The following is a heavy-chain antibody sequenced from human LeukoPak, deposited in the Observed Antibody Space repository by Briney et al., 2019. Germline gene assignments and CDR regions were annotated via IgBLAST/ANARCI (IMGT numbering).Heavy chain of an antibody. J-gene: IGHJ3*01. Sequence: ASMTVSCKASGYTFTDYYMHWVRQAPGQGLEWMGRINPNSSGTNYAQKFQARVTMTRDTSISTAYMELSRLRSDDTAVYYCARDESAVTPWGQGTTVTVSS. D-gene: IGHD4-17*01. CDR1: GYTFTDYY. V-gene: IGHV1-2*06. CDR2: INPNSSGT. CDR3: ARDESAVTP.